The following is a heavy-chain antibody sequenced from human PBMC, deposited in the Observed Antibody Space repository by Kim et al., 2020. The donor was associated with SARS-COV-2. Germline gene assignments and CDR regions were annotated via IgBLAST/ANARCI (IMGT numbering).Heavy chain of an antibody. Sequence: SETLSLTCTVSGGSISSSSYYWGWIRQPPGKGLEWIGSIYYSGSTYYNPSLKSRVTISVDTSKNQFSLKLSSVTAADTAVYYCARDGSSSWLLDWYFDL. V-gene: IGHV4-39*07. CDR2: IYYSGST. D-gene: IGHD6-13*01. CDR3: ARDGSSSWLLDWYFDL. J-gene: IGHJ2*01. CDR1: GGSISSSSYY.